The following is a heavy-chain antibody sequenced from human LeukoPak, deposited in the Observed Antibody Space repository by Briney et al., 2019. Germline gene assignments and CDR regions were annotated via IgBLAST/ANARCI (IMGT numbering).Heavy chain of an antibody. J-gene: IGHJ4*02. Sequence: SETLSLTCTVSGGSISSYYWSWIRQPPGKGLEWIGYIYYSGSTNYNPSLKSRVTISVDTSKNQFSLKLSSVTAADTAVYYCARGVDYFDYWGQGTLVTVSS. V-gene: IGHV4-59*01. CDR2: IYYSGST. CDR3: ARGVDYFDY. CDR1: GGSISSYY.